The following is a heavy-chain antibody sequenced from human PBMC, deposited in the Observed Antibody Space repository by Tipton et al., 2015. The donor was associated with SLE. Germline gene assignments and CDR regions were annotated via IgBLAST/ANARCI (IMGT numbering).Heavy chain of an antibody. CDR3: ARDGARDVVVPNVGGFNWYFDV. V-gene: IGHV3-66*01. D-gene: IGHD2-21*01. J-gene: IGHJ2*01. Sequence: GSLRLSCAASGFTISGSYMNWVRQAPGKGLEWVSLIDSGASTYFPDSVKDRFAISRDNSKNTLNLQMNSLRVEDTAVYYCARDGARDVVVPNVGGFNWYFDVWGRGTLVTVSS. CDR2: IDSGAST. CDR1: GFTISGSY.